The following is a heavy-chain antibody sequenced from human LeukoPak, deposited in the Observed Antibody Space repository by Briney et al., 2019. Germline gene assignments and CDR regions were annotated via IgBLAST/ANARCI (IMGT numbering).Heavy chain of an antibody. D-gene: IGHD1-26*01. CDR3: ARHISGSYSSLFDY. V-gene: IGHV5-51*01. Sequence: AGESLKISREGSGYSFTSYWIGWVRQMPGKGLEWMGIIYPGDSDTRYSPSFQGQVTISADKSISTAYLQWSSLKASDTAMYYCARHISGSYSSLFDYWGQGTLVTVSS. J-gene: IGHJ4*02. CDR1: GYSFTSYW. CDR2: IYPGDSDT.